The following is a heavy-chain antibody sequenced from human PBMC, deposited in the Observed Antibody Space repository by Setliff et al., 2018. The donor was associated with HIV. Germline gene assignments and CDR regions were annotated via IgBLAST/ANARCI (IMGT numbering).Heavy chain of an antibody. CDR3: TKNLYTSRWSPLDY. J-gene: IGHJ4*02. D-gene: IGHD2-8*01. CDR1: GFSLSNYW. CDR2: IKEDGSDI. Sequence: LRLSCVGTGFSLSNYWMGWVRQAPGKGLEWVANIKEDGSDIYYVDYVKGRFTISRDNSKNTLYLQMNSLRTEDTAVYYCTKNLYTSRWSPLDYWGQGTLVTVSS. V-gene: IGHV3-7*01.